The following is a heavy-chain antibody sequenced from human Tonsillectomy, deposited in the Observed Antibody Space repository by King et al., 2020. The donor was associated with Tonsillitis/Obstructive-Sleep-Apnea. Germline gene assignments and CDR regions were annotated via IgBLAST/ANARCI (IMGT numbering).Heavy chain of an antibody. Sequence: QLQESGPGLVKPSETLSLTCSVSGGSISSSSYYWGWIRQPPGKGLEWIGSIYYSGSTYYNPYLKSRVTISVDTSKKQFSLKHSSVTAADHAVYYCARQRFGMLNNFDYWGQGTLVTVSS. CDR3: ARQRFGMLNNFDY. CDR2: IYYSGST. V-gene: IGHV4-39*01. D-gene: IGHD3-3*01. J-gene: IGHJ4*02. CDR1: GGSISSSSYY.